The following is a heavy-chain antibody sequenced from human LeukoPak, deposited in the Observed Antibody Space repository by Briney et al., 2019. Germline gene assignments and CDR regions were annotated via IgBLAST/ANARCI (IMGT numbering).Heavy chain of an antibody. CDR1: GFTISNNY. J-gene: IGHJ4*02. CDR3: AREEVSGYAPLDY. V-gene: IGHV3-66*01. CDR2: IYSGGFT. D-gene: IGHD5-12*01. Sequence: GGSLRLSCAASGFTISNNYIRWLRQAPGKGLEWVSHIYSGGFTQFAGSVRGRFTMSRDSSKNTLYLQMNSLRAEDTAVYYCAREEVSGYAPLDYWGQGTLVTVSS.